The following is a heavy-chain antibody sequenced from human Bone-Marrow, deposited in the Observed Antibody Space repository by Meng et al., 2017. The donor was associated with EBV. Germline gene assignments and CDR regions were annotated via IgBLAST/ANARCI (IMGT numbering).Heavy chain of an antibody. V-gene: IGHV1-18*01. J-gene: IGHJ4*02. D-gene: IGHD2-2*01. Sequence: VRLVQFGAGVRKPGASLTFSCKASGYTFNSYGISWVRQAPGQGLEWMGWISGYYGNTNYTQTVQGRVSMTTDTSTSTAYMELRSLRSDDTAVYYCARISGVPGAAFDYWGQGTLVTVSS. CDR1: GYTFNSYG. CDR2: ISGYYGNT. CDR3: ARISGVPGAAFDY.